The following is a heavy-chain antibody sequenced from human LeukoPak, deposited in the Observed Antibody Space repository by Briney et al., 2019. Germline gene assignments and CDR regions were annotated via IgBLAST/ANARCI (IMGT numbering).Heavy chain of an antibody. V-gene: IGHV3-23*01. D-gene: IGHD6-13*01. CDR2: ISGGGETT. Sequence: GGSLRLSCAASGFTFNNYAMNWVRQAPGKGLEWVSSISGGGETTYYADSAKGRFTISRDNSKNTLYLQMNSLRAEDTAVYYCANIAAAGPFDYWGQGTLVTVSS. CDR1: GFTFNNYA. J-gene: IGHJ4*02. CDR3: ANIAAAGPFDY.